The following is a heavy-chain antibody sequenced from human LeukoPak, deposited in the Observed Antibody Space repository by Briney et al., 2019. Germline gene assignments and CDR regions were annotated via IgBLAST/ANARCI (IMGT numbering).Heavy chain of an antibody. CDR2: IRSSGDTI. Sequence: GGSLRLSCAASGFTFSSYSMNWVRQAPGKGLEWVSYIRSSGDTIYYADSVEGRFTISRDNAKNSVYLQMHSLRDEDTAVYYCARDPEALDYWGQGTVVTVSS. CDR3: ARDPEALDY. CDR1: GFTFSSYS. J-gene: IGHJ4*02. V-gene: IGHV3-48*02.